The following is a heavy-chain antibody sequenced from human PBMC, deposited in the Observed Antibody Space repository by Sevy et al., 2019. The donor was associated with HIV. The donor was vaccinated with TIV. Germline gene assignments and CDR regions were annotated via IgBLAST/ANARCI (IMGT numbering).Heavy chain of an antibody. CDR1: GFTLSNYE. CDR2: ISSSGNTI. CDR3: PEWSDSGY. V-gene: IGHV3-48*03. D-gene: IGHD3-3*01. Sequence: GGSLRLSCEASGFTLSNYEMNWVRQAPGKGLEWISYISSSGNTIYYADSVRGRFTISRDKAKNSLYLQVNSLRAEDTAVYYCPEWSDSGYWGQGTLVTVSS. J-gene: IGHJ4*02.